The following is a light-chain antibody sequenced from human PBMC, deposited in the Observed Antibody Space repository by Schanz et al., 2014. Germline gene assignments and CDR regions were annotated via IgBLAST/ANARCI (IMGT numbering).Light chain of an antibody. CDR1: SSDVGSYNL. J-gene: IGLJ3*02. Sequence: QSALTQPASVSGSPGQSITLSCTGTSSDVGSYNLVSWYQQHPGKAPKLMIYEVSQRPSGVPARFSGSMSGNTASLTISVLQAEDEADYHCCSYVDSYTWVFGGGTKLTVL. CDR3: CSYVDSYTWV. V-gene: IGLV2-23*02. CDR2: EVS.